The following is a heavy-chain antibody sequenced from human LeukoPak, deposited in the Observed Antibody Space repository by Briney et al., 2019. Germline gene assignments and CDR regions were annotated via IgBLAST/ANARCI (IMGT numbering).Heavy chain of an antibody. CDR2: ISSSSSYI. V-gene: IGHV3-21*01. J-gene: IGHJ4*02. CDR1: GFTFSSYS. CDR3: ARSGPVAASVLGSYYFDY. Sequence: GGSLRLSCAASGFTFSSYSMNWVRQAPGKGLEWVSSISSSSSYIYYADSVKGRSTISRDNAKDSLYLQMNSLRAEDTAVYYCARSGPVAASVLGSYYFDYWGQGTLVTVSS. D-gene: IGHD2-15*01.